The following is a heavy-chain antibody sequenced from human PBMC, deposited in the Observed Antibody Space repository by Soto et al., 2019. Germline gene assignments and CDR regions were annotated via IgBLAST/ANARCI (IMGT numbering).Heavy chain of an antibody. J-gene: IGHJ5*02. D-gene: IGHD6-19*01. V-gene: IGHV4-31*03. Sequence: QVQLQESGPGLVKPSQTLSLTCSVSGGSISTGVWYWSWVREHPGKGLEWIGDIYYRGTTSYNPSLGSRVTISRDTSKNQVSLKVNSVTAADTAVYYCARGGGSGWHGDWFDPWGQGTLVTVSS. CDR3: ARGGGSGWHGDWFDP. CDR2: IYYRGTT. CDR1: GGSISTGVWY.